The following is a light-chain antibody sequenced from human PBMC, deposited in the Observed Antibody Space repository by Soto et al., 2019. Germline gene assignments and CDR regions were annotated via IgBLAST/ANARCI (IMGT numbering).Light chain of an antibody. J-gene: IGKJ4*01. Sequence: DIVMTQSPDSLAVSLGERATINCKSSQSVLFRSNNKNYLAWYQQKPGQPPKLLIYWASTRESGVPDRFSGSGSGTDFTLTISSLQAEDVAIYYCQQYYSIPLILGGGTKVDIK. CDR1: QSVLFRSNNKNY. CDR2: WAS. CDR3: QQYYSIPLI. V-gene: IGKV4-1*01.